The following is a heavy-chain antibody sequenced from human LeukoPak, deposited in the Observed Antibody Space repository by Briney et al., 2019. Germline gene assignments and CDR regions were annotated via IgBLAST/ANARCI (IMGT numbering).Heavy chain of an antibody. CDR2: IILIFGTA. CDR1: GGTFSSYA. J-gene: IGHJ1*01. Sequence: GASVKVSCKASGGTFSSYAISWVRQAPGQGLEWMGGIILIFGTANYAQKFQGRVTITADESTSTAYMELSSLRSEDTAVYYCASNIGPMYYYGSGTVQHWGQGALVTVSS. D-gene: IGHD3-10*01. V-gene: IGHV1-69*13. CDR3: ASNIGPMYYYGSGTVQH.